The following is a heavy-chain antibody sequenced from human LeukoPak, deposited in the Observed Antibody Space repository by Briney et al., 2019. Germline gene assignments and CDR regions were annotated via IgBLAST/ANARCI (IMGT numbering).Heavy chain of an antibody. CDR3: ATATGYCSSTSCYLSGPQGSDYGMDV. J-gene: IGHJ6*02. CDR2: FDPEDGET. Sequence: ASVKVSCKVSGYTLTELSMHWVRQAPGKGLEWMGGFDPEDGETIYAQKFQGRVIMTEDTSTDTAYMELSSLRSEDTAVYYCATATGYCSSTSCYLSGPQGSDYGMDVWGQGTTVTVSS. V-gene: IGHV1-24*01. D-gene: IGHD2-2*01. CDR1: GYTLTELS.